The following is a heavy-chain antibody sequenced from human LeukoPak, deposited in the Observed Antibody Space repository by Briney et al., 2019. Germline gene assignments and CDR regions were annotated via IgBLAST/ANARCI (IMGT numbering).Heavy chain of an antibody. CDR2: IYTSGST. Sequence: SQTLSLTCTVSGGSISSGSYYYSWIRQPAGKGLEWLGRIYTSGSTNYNPSLKSRVTMSVDTSKNQFSLKLSSVTAADTAVYYCARVRIQLWSPFYWFDYWGQGTLVTVSS. CDR3: ARVRIQLWSPFYWFDY. CDR1: GGSISSGSYY. V-gene: IGHV4-61*02. D-gene: IGHD5-18*01. J-gene: IGHJ4*02.